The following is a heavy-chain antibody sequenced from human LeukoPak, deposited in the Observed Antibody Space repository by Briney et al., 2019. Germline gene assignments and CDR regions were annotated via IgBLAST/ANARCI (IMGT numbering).Heavy chain of an antibody. CDR2: SSRSGDRT. CDR3: AKDHVCFSCILPAEYFQH. J-gene: IGHJ1*01. CDR1: GFTFSNFA. D-gene: IGHD2-15*01. Sequence: GSLRLSCAASGFTFSNFAMNWVRQTPGKGLEWVSASSRSGDRTYYPDSVKGRFTISRDNSRNTVYLHIASLRAEDTAVYFCAKDHVCFSCILPAEYFQHWGQGTLVTVSS. V-gene: IGHV3-23*01.